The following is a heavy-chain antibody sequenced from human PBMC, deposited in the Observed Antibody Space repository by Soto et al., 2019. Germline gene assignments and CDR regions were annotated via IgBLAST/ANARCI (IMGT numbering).Heavy chain of an antibody. CDR2: IYSDNNT. V-gene: IGHV3-53*01. Sequence: GGSLRLSCEASGFTVSSDSMTWVRQAPGKGLEWISIIYSDNNTDYADSVKGRFSISRDTSKNILYLQMNSLRAEDTAEYYCARHYSAMGVWGQGTTVTVSS. CDR1: GFTVSSDS. J-gene: IGHJ6*02. CDR3: ARHYSAMGV.